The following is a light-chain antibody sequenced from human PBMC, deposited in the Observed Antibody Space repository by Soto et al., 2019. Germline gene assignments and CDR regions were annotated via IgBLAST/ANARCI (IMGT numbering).Light chain of an antibody. CDR2: EGS. J-gene: IGLJ1*01. CDR1: SSDVGSYNL. CDR3: CSYAGSSTFFYV. Sequence: QSALTQPASVSGSPGQSITISCTGTSSDVGSYNLVSWYQQHPGKAPKLMIYEGSKRPSGVSNRFSGSKSGNTVSLTISGLQAEDEADYYCCSYAGSSTFFYVFGTGTKVT. V-gene: IGLV2-23*03.